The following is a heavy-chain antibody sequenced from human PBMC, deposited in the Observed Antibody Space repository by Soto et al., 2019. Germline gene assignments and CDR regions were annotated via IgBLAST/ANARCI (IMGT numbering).Heavy chain of an antibody. CDR3: ARHGLFGESNMDV. CDR1: GYSFTSYW. J-gene: IGHJ6*02. D-gene: IGHD3-10*02. V-gene: IGHV5-51*01. CDR2: IYPGDSDT. Sequence: RASLKISCKGSGYSFTSYWSGWVRQMPGKGLEWMGIIYPGDSDTRYSPSFQGQVTISADKSISTAYLQWSSLKASDTAMYYCARHGLFGESNMDVWGQGTTVTVSS.